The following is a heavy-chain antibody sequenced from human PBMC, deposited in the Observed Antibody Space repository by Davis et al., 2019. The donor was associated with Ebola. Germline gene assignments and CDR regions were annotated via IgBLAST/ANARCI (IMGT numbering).Heavy chain of an antibody. V-gene: IGHV3-11*06. CDR2: ISSSSSYT. CDR1: GFTFSDYY. J-gene: IGHJ5*02. D-gene: IGHD2-15*01. Sequence: RGSLRLSCAASGFTFSDYYMSWIRQAPGKGLEWVSYISSSSSYTNYADSVKGRFTISTDNTKNPLYLEMNRLRAEDTAVYYCARDGGNIVVVANWFDPWGQGTLVTVSS. CDR3: ARDGGNIVVVANWFDP.